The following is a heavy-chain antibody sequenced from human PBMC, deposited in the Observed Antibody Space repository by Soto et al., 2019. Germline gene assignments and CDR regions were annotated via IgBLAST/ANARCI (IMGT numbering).Heavy chain of an antibody. CDR1: GGTFSSYA. CDR3: ARAEFVTGTTPWYFDL. D-gene: IGHD1-7*01. Sequence: QVQLVQSGAEVKKPGSSVKVSCKASGGTFSSYAISWVRQAPGQGLEWMGGIIPIFGTANYAQKFQGRVTITADESTSTGYMELSSLSSEDTAVYYCARAEFVTGTTPWYFDLWGRGTLVTVSS. CDR2: IIPIFGTA. V-gene: IGHV1-69*01. J-gene: IGHJ2*01.